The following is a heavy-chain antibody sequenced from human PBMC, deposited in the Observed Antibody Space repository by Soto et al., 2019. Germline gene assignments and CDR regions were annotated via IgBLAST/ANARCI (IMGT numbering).Heavy chain of an antibody. CDR1: GGSISSGGYY. V-gene: IGHV4-39*07. D-gene: IGHD3-10*01. CDR2: INHSGST. Sequence: SETLSLTCTVSGGSISSGGYYWSWIRQHPGKGLEWIGEINHSGSTNYNPSLKSRVTISVDTSKNQFSLKLSSVTAADTAVYYCARARAITMVRGRGSIPWFDPWGQGTLVTVSS. J-gene: IGHJ5*02. CDR3: ARARAITMVRGRGSIPWFDP.